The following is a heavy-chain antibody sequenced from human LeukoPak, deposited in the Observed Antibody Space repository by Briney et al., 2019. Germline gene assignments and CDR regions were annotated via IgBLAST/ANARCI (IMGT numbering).Heavy chain of an antibody. D-gene: IGHD2-15*01. Sequence: ASVKVSCKASGYAFTSYGISWVRQAPGQGLEWMGWISAYNGNTNYAQKLQGRVTMTTDTSTSTAYMELRSLGSDDTAVYYCARDPGEGYCSGGSCYSVTWGQGTLVTVSS. J-gene: IGHJ5*02. V-gene: IGHV1-18*01. CDR3: ARDPGEGYCSGGSCYSVT. CDR1: GYAFTSYG. CDR2: ISAYNGNT.